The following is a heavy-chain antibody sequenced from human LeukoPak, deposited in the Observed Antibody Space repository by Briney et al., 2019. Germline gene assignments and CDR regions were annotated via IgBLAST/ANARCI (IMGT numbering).Heavy chain of an antibody. J-gene: IGHJ5*02. Sequence: GGSLRLSCAASGFTFSTYIMNWVRQTPGKGLEWVSSIGTSTSYIYYADSVKGRFTISRDNAKNSLYLEMNSLRAEDTAVYYCARGRLQPWGHGTLVTVSS. V-gene: IGHV3-21*04. CDR3: ARGRLQP. CDR1: GFTFSTYI. D-gene: IGHD5-24*01. CDR2: IGTSTSYI.